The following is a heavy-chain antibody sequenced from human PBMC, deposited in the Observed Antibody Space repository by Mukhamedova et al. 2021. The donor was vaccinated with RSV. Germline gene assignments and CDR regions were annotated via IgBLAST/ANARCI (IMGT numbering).Heavy chain of an antibody. V-gene: IGHV6-1*01. Sequence: NWIRQSPSRGLEWLGRTYYRSKWYNEYAVSVKGRITINPDTPKNQFSLQLNSVTPEDTAVYYCARATFQNWFDPWGQGTLVTVS. CDR2: TYYRSKWYN. J-gene: IGHJ5*02. CDR3: ARATFQNWFDP. D-gene: IGHD2/OR15-2a*01.